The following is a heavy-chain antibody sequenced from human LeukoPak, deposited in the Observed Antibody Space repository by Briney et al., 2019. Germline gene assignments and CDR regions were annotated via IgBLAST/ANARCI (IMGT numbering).Heavy chain of an antibody. CDR3: ARDFAPVVRGLSDWFDP. CDR2: IYYSGST. D-gene: IGHD3-10*01. CDR1: GGSISSSSYY. V-gene: IGHV4-39*07. Sequence: PSETLSLTCTVSGGSISSSSYYWGWIRQPPGKGLEWIGSIYYSGSTYYNPSLKSRVTISVDTSKNQFSLKLSSVTAADTAVYYCARDFAPVVRGLSDWFDPWGQGTLVTVSS. J-gene: IGHJ5*02.